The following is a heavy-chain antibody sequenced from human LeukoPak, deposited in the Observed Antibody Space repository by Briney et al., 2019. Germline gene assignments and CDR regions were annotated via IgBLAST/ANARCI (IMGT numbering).Heavy chain of an antibody. Sequence: SETLFLTCTVSGGSISSGDYYWSWIRQHPGKGLEWIGYIYYSGDTYYNPSLKSRVTISVDTSKNQFSLKLSSVTAADTAVYYCARAPRDTNSWYYFDYWGQGTLVSVSS. D-gene: IGHD5-18*01. CDR3: ARAPRDTNSWYYFDY. CDR1: GGSISSGDYY. J-gene: IGHJ4*02. CDR2: IYYSGDT. V-gene: IGHV4-31*02.